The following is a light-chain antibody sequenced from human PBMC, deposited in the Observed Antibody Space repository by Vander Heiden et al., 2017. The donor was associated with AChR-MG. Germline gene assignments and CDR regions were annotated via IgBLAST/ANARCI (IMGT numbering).Light chain of an antibody. CDR1: TGQVTRGHD. CDR2: GTS. J-gene: IGLJ2*01. CDR3: LLYYGAGVV. V-gene: IGLV7-43*01. Sequence: QTVVTPAPPRTVSPGGTVTLTLPSRTGQVTRGHDPNWYPQHPEQSLRARMYGTSNRHSGTPAWFSGSLVGGNAALMLSSVQAEDEAYYYRLLYYGAGVVFGGGTMLTVL.